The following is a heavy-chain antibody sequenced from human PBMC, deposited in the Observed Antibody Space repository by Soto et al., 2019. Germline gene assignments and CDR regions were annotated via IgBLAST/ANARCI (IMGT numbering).Heavy chain of an antibody. D-gene: IGHD3-3*01. J-gene: IGHJ4*02. V-gene: IGHV1-18*01. CDR2: ISAYNGNT. Sequence: ASVKVSCKASGYTFTSYGISWVRQAPGQGLEWVGWISAYNGNTNYAQKLQGRVTMTTDTSTSTAYMELRSLRSDDTAVYYCARESGGFWSGYFFDYWGQGTLVTVSS. CDR3: ARESGGFWSGYFFDY. CDR1: GYTFTSYG.